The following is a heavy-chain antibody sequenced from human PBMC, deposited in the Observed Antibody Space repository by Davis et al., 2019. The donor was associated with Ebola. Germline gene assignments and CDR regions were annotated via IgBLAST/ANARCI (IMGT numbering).Heavy chain of an antibody. J-gene: IGHJ5*02. CDR3: ASQPFLEWLLENWFDP. CDR2: ISSSGSTI. Sequence: GESLKISCAASGFIFSDYYMSWIRQAPGKGLEWVSYISSSGSTIYYADSVKGRFTISRDNAKNSLYLQMNSLRAEDTAVYYCASQPFLEWLLENWFDPWGQGTLVTVSS. V-gene: IGHV3-11*01. D-gene: IGHD3-3*02. CDR1: GFIFSDYY.